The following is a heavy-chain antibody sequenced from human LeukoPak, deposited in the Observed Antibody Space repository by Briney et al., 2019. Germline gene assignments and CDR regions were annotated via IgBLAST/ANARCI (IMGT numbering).Heavy chain of an antibody. D-gene: IGHD6-6*01. V-gene: IGHV4-4*09. CDR1: GGSISSYH. CDR2: IYTSGST. J-gene: IGHJ4*02. CDR3: ATQTPSSSGHFDF. Sequence: SETLSLTCTVSGGSISSYHWSWIRQPPGKGLEWIGYIYTSGSTNYNPSLKSRVTISVDTSKNQFSLKLSSVTAADTAVYYCATQTPSSSGHFDFWGQGTLVTVSS.